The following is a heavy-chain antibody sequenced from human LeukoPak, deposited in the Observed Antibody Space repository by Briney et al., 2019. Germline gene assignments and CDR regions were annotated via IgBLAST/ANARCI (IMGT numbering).Heavy chain of an antibody. D-gene: IGHD6-13*01. CDR1: GFTFSSYA. Sequence: GGSLRLSCAASGFTFSSYAVTWVRQAPGKGLEWVSVINNSGAGRYYADSVKGRFTISRDNSNNTLYLQMNSLRAEDTAVYYCALVAAAGNWFDPWGQGTLVIVSS. V-gene: IGHV3-23*01. J-gene: IGHJ5*02. CDR3: ALVAAAGNWFDP. CDR2: INNSGAGR.